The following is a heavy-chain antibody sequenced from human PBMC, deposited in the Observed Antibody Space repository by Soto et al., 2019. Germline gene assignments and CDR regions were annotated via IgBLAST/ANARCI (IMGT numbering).Heavy chain of an antibody. V-gene: IGHV4-4*02. D-gene: IGHD3-22*01. CDR1: GGSISSSNW. J-gene: IGHJ5*02. Sequence: PSETLSLTCAVSGGSISSSNWWSWVRQPPGKGLEWIGEIYHGGSTEYNPSLKSRVTISVDKSNNHVSLILNSVTAADTAVYYCARVGPWVPYYYDSSPYTFENWFDPWGQGTLVTVSS. CDR3: ARVGPWVPYYYDSSPYTFENWFDP. CDR2: IYHGGST.